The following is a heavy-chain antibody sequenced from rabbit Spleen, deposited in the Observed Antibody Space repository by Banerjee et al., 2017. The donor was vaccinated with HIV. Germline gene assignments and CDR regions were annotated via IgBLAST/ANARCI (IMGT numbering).Heavy chain of an antibody. CDR1: GFSFSSYY. J-gene: IGHJ4*01. CDR3: ARDDGSYDYIDGYFRL. D-gene: IGHD6-1*01. CDR2: IYNGDGTT. V-gene: IGHV1S47*01. Sequence: EESGGDLVKPGASLTLTCTASGFSFSSYYWICWVRQAPGKGPEWIACIYNGDGTTYYARWVNGRFTISRSTSLNTVTLQMTSLTAADTATYFCARDDGSYDYIDGYFRLWGQGTLVTVS.